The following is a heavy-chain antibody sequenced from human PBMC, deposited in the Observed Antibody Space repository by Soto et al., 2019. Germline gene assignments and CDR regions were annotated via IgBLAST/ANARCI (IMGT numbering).Heavy chain of an antibody. D-gene: IGHD3-22*01. CDR3: ARENRNYYDSSGYSN. Sequence: SETLSLTCTVSGGSISSGDYYWSWIRQPPGKGLEWIGYIYYSGSTYYNPSLKSRVTISVDTSKNQFSLKLSSVTAADTAVYYCARENRNYYDSSGYSNWGQGTLVTVSS. J-gene: IGHJ4*02. CDR1: GGSISSGDYY. CDR2: IYYSGST. V-gene: IGHV4-30-4*01.